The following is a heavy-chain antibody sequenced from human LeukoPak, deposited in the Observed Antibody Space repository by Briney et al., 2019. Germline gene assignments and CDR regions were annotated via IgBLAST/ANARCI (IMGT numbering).Heavy chain of an antibody. J-gene: IGHJ4*02. CDR1: GDSVSSKSAA. V-gene: IGHV6-1*01. Sequence: SQTLSLTCAISGDSVSSKSAAWNWIRQSPSRGLEWLGRTHYRSKWYNDYAVSAKSRLTINPDTSKNQFSLQLNSVTPEDTAVHYCARDPPGPDTNFDYWGQGTLVNVSS. CDR2: THYRSKWYN. D-gene: IGHD2-8*02. CDR3: ARDPPGPDTNFDY.